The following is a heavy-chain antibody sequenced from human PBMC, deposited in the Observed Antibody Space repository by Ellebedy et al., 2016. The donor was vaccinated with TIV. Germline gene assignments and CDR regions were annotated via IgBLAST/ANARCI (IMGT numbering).Heavy chain of an antibody. J-gene: IGHJ4*02. CDR1: GYMFTNYW. CDR2: IHPADSDT. Sequence: GESLKISCKASGYMFTNYWIGWVRQMPGKGLEWMGIIHPADSDTEYSPSFQGQVTISADKSITTASLQWSSLKASDTAMYYCARGFGELSQPFYFDSWGQGTLVTVSS. D-gene: IGHD3-10*01. V-gene: IGHV5-51*01. CDR3: ARGFGELSQPFYFDS.